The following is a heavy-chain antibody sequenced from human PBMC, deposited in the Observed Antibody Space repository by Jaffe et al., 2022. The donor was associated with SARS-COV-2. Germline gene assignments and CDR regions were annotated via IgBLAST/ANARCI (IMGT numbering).Heavy chain of an antibody. CDR3: ARSSIPDIISGPDY. J-gene: IGHJ4*02. CDR1: GFTFSSYG. D-gene: IGHD5-12*01. CDR2: IWYDGSNK. V-gene: IGHV3-33*01. Sequence: QVQLVESGGGVVQPGRSLRLSCAASGFTFSSYGMHWVRQAPGKGLEWVAVIWYDGSNKYYADSVKGRFTISRDNSKNTLYLQMNSLRAEDTAVYYCARSSIPDIISGPDYWGQGTLVTVSS.